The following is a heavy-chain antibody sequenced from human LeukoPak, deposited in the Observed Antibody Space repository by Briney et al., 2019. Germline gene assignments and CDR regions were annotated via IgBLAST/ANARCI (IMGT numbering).Heavy chain of an antibody. CDR2: ITHSGGT. D-gene: IGHD4-17*01. CDR3: ATIYGDYSDFDS. Sequence: SETLSLTCAVYGAPLNNYFWSWIRQPPGKGLEWIAEITHSGGTHYSPSLRSRVTISADTSKSQFSLKLSSVTAADTAVYYCATIYGDYSDFDSWGQGTLVTVSS. J-gene: IGHJ4*02. CDR1: GAPLNNYF. V-gene: IGHV4-34*01.